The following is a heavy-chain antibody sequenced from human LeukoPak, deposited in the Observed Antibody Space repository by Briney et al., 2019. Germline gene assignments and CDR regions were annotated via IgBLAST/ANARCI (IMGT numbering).Heavy chain of an antibody. Sequence: SETLSLTCVVSGNFISSTSWWGWIRQPPGKGLEGIGYVHYGGDTHYNPSLKSRVTMSVDTSKSHFSLKLSSVTAVDTALYYCARYDSSWGYFDYWGQGTLVTVSS. CDR1: GNFISSTSW. D-gene: IGHD6-13*01. CDR3: ARYDSSWGYFDY. CDR2: VHYGGDT. V-gene: IGHV4-28*01. J-gene: IGHJ4*02.